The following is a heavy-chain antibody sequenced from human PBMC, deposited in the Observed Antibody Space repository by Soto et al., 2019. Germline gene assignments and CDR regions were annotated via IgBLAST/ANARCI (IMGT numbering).Heavy chain of an antibody. V-gene: IGHV4-59*01. J-gene: IGHJ3*01. CDR2: IHNSGNT. D-gene: IGHD2-21*02. Sequence: WATLCLACAVPGGSINNYYWTWIRQLPGKRLEWIAHIHNSGNTNSNPSLKSRVTISMDTSKNQISLRLTSVTAADTAMYYCARLQYTVVTPIDLWGQGPRGTVSS. CDR3: ARLQYTVVTPIDL. CDR1: GGSINNYY.